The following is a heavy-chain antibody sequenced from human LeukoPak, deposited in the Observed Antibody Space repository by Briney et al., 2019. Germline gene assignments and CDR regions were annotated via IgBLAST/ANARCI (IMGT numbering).Heavy chain of an antibody. CDR1: GFTFGSYG. V-gene: IGHV3-30*19. J-gene: IGHJ4*02. Sequence: GGSLRLSCAASGFTFGSYGMHWVRQAPGKGLEWVAIISYDGSNEYYADSVKGRFTISRDNSKNTLYLQMNSLRAADTAVYYCARDKGTSCLSSFDYWGQGTLVTVSS. D-gene: IGHD6-6*01. CDR3: ARDKGTSCLSSFDY. CDR2: ISYDGSNE.